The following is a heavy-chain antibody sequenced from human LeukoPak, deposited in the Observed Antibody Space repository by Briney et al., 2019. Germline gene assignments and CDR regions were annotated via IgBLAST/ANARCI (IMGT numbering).Heavy chain of an antibody. Sequence: GGSLRLSCAASGLTFSDYWMYWVRQAPGKGLEWVANVKHDGSEKYYVDSVKGRFTISRDNAKNSLYLQMNSLRVEDTAVYYCATDRGLRWGKGTTVTVSS. J-gene: IGHJ6*04. CDR1: GLTFSDYW. CDR3: ATDRGLR. V-gene: IGHV3-7*03. CDR2: VKHDGSEK.